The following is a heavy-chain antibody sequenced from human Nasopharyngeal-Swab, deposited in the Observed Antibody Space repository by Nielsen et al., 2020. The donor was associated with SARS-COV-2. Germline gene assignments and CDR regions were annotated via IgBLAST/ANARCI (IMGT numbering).Heavy chain of an antibody. J-gene: IGHJ3*02. D-gene: IGHD6-13*01. CDR3: ARDGGSSWYDDAFDI. CDR1: GYTFTSYG. CDR2: INTNTGNP. V-gene: IGHV7-4-1*02. Sequence: ASVKVSCNASGYTFTSYGISWVRQAPGQGLEWMGWINTNTGNPTYAQGFTGRFVFSLDTSVSTAYLQISSLKAEDTAVYYCARDGGSSWYDDAFDIWGQGTMVTVSS.